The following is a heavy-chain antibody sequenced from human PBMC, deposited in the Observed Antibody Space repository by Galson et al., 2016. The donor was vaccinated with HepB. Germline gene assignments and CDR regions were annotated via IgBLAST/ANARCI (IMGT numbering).Heavy chain of an antibody. Sequence: SVKVSCKASGYMFISNGISWVRQAPGQGLEWMGWISAFNGGTNYTQILQGRVTMTTDTSTSTAYMELRSLRSDDTAVYYCARDLILIGGDGFDYWGQGTLVTVSS. J-gene: IGHJ4*02. CDR2: ISAFNGGT. CDR3: ARDLILIGGDGFDY. CDR1: GYMFISNG. D-gene: IGHD2-21*02. V-gene: IGHV1-18*01.